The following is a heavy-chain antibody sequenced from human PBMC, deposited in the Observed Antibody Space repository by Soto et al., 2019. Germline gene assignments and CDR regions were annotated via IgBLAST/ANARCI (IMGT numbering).Heavy chain of an antibody. CDR1: GYTFTGYY. D-gene: IGHD2-2*01. Sequence: SVKVSCKASGYTFTGYYMHWVRQAPGQGLEWMGWINPNSGGTNYAQKFQGRVTMTRDTSISTAYMELSRLRSDDTAVYYCARGGVVPAAILYYYYYYGIDVWGQGTTVTVSS. CDR2: INPNSGGT. J-gene: IGHJ6*02. V-gene: IGHV1-2*02. CDR3: ARGGVVPAAILYYYYYYGIDV.